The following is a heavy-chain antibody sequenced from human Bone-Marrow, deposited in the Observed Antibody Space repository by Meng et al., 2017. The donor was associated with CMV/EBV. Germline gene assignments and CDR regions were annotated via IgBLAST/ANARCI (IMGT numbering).Heavy chain of an antibody. V-gene: IGHV3-30-3*01. J-gene: IGHJ4*02. CDR3: ARGGGGYDFWSGYYFDY. D-gene: IGHD3-3*01. CDR1: GFTFSSYA. CDR2: ISYDGSNK. Sequence: GESLKISCAASGFTFSSYAMHWVRQAPGKGLEWVAVISYDGSNKYYADSVKGRFTISRDNSKNTLYLQMNSLRGEDTAVYYCARGGGGYDFWSGYYFDYWGQGTLVTVSS.